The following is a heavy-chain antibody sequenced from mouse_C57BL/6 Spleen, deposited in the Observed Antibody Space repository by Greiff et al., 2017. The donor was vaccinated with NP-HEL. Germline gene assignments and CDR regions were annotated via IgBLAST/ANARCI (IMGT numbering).Heavy chain of an antibody. V-gene: IGHV1-69*01. J-gene: IGHJ3*01. CDR3: ARYSDPFAY. CDR1: GYTFTSYW. Sequence: QVQLQQPGAELVMPGASVKLSCKASGYTFTSYWMHWVKQRPGQGLEWIGEIDPSDSYTNYNQKFKGKSTLTVDKSSSTAYMQLSSLTSEDSAVYYCARYSDPFAYWGQGTLVTVSA. D-gene: IGHD6-1*01. CDR2: IDPSDSYT.